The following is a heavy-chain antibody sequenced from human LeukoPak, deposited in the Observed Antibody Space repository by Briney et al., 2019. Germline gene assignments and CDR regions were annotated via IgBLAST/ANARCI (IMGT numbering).Heavy chain of an antibody. CDR3: AKACVVHDYGDYYFQH. CDR2: ISGSGGST. D-gene: IGHD4-17*01. Sequence: SGGSLRLSCAASGFTFSSYAMSWVRQAPGKGLEWVSAISGSGGSTYYADSVKGRFTISRDNSKNTLYLQMNSLRAEDTAVYYCAKACVVHDYGDYYFQHWGQGTLVTVSS. V-gene: IGHV3-23*01. CDR1: GFTFSSYA. J-gene: IGHJ1*01.